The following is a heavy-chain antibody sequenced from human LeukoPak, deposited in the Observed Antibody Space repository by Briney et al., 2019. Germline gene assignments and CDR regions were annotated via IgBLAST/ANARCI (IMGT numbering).Heavy chain of an antibody. V-gene: IGHV5-51*01. Sequence: WMGIIYPGDSDTRYSPSFQGQVTISADKSISTAYLQWSSLKASDTAVYYCARQIAVASFDYWGQGTLVTVSS. CDR2: IYPGDSDT. D-gene: IGHD6-19*01. J-gene: IGHJ4*02. CDR3: ARQIAVASFDY.